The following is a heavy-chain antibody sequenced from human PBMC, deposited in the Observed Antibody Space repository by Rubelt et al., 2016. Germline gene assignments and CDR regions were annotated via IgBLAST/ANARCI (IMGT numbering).Heavy chain of an antibody. CDR2: PNSGGT. J-gene: IGHJ5*02. Sequence: PNSGGTNYAQKFQGRVTITRDTSISTAYMELSRLRSDDTAVYYCARAYSSSSGRFDPWGQGTLVTVSS. D-gene: IGHD6-6*01. V-gene: IGHV1-2*02. CDR3: ARAYSSSSGRFDP.